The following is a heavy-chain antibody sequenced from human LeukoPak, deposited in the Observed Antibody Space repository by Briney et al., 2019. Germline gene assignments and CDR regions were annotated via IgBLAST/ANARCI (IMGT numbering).Heavy chain of an antibody. Sequence: PSETLSLTCAVYGGSFSGYYWSWIRQPPGKGLEWIGEINHSGSTNYNPSLKSRVTISVDTSKNQFSLKLSSVTTADTAVYYCAPRAAYYYDSSGYYGDYWGQGTLVTVSS. J-gene: IGHJ4*02. CDR2: INHSGST. CDR3: APRAAYYYDSSGYYGDY. V-gene: IGHV4-34*01. D-gene: IGHD3-22*01. CDR1: GGSFSGYY.